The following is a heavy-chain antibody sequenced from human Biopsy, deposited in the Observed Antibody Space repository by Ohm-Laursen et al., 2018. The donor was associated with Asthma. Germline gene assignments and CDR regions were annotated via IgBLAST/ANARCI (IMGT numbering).Heavy chain of an antibody. CDR3: SREEPTSGWYQGSILR. V-gene: IGHV3-30*03. CDR2: ISYDGRNK. CDR1: GFTFSSFG. Sequence: SLRLSCAASGFTFSSFGMHWVRQAPGKGLEWVACISYDGRNKYYADSVKGRSTISRDNSKNTLYLQMNSLRAEDTAVYYCSREEPTSGWYQGSILRWGQGTLVTVSS. D-gene: IGHD6-19*01. J-gene: IGHJ4*02.